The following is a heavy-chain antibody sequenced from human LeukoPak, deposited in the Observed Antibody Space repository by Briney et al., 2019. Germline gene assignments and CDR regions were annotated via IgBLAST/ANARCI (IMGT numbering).Heavy chain of an antibody. V-gene: IGHV5-51*01. CDR1: GYSFTSHW. CDR3: ARGGGLRLGELSLNRAGDAFDI. Sequence: PGESLKISCKGSGYSFTSHWIGWVRQMSGTGVEWMGIIYPGDSDTRYSPSFQGQVTISADKSISTAYLQWSSLKASDTAMYYCARGGGLRLGELSLNRAGDAFDIWGQGTMVTVSS. CDR2: IYPGDSDT. J-gene: IGHJ3*02. D-gene: IGHD3-16*02.